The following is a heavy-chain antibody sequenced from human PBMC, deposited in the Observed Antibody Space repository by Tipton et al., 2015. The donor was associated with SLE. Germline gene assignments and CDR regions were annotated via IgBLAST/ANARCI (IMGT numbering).Heavy chain of an antibody. Sequence: SLRLSCAASGFIFSSYAMHWVRQAPGKGLEWVANIKQDGSEKYYVDSVKGRFTISRDNAKNSLYLQMNSLRAEDTAVYYCARVDGDSSYYYYYMDVWGKGTTVTVSS. D-gene: IGHD4-17*01. J-gene: IGHJ6*03. CDR2: IKQDGSEK. V-gene: IGHV3-7*03. CDR3: ARVDGDSSYYYYYMDV. CDR1: GFIFSSYA.